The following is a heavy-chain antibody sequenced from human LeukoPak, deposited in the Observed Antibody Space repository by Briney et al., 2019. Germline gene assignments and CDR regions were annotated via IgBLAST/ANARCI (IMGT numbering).Heavy chain of an antibody. V-gene: IGHV4-59*01. CDR3: ARDGSTPQHGMDV. CDR2: MYHSGST. CDR1: DGSISSYY. J-gene: IGHJ6*02. D-gene: IGHD2-2*01. Sequence: DPSETLSLTCTVSDGSISSYYWSWIRQPPGKGLEWIGYMYHSGSTNYNPSLKSRVTISVDTTKNQFSLKLSSVTAADTAVYYCARDGSTPQHGMDVWGQGTTVTVSS.